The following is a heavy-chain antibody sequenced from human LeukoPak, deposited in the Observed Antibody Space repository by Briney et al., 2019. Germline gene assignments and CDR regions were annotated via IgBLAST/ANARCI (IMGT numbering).Heavy chain of an antibody. V-gene: IGHV4-39*01. CDR3: ARSDYYDYRQIDF. D-gene: IGHD3-16*01. CDR2: TYYSGIT. Sequence: SETLSRTCTVSGDSIITSSYYWGWVRQPPGGGLEWLGSTYYSGITHYNPSLKRRVTIYVDTSRNQFSLHLHSVTAADTAVFYCARSDYYDYRQIDFWGQGTLVTVSS. J-gene: IGHJ4*02. CDR1: GDSIITSSYY.